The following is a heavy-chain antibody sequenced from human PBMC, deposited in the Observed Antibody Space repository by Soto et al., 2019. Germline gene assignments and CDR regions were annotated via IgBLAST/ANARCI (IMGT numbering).Heavy chain of an antibody. J-gene: IGHJ1*01. CDR2: ISGSGGST. D-gene: IGHD1-26*01. V-gene: IGHV3-23*01. CDR1: GFTFSSYA. Sequence: EVQLLESGGGLVQPGGSLRLSCAASGFTFSSYAMSWVRQAPGKGLEWVSAISGSGGSTYYADSVKARFTISTDNSKNTTYFKMNNLSAQATAVYYCASFSGSYFQHWGQGTLVTVSA. CDR3: ASFSGSYFQH.